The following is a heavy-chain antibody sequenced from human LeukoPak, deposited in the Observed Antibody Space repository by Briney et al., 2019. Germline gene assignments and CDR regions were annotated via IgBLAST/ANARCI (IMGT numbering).Heavy chain of an antibody. J-gene: IGHJ4*02. Sequence: PSETLSLTCTVSGDSISSYYWSWIRQPPGKGLEWIGYIYYSGSTNYNPSLKSRVTISVDTSKNQCSLKLSSVTAADTAVYYCARLMDYTYFDYWGQGTLVTVSS. CDR3: ARLMDYTYFDY. D-gene: IGHD4-11*01. CDR2: IYYSGST. V-gene: IGHV4-59*08. CDR1: GDSISSYY.